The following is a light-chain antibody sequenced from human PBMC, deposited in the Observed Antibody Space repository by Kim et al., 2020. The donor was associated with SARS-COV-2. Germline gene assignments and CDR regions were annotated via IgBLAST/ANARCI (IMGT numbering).Light chain of an antibody. CDR1: SSDVGDYNS. CDR2: DVS. J-gene: IGLJ2*01. CDR3: CSYVGNYVV. Sequence: QSALTQPRSVSGSPGQSVTISCTGTSSDVGDYNSVSWYQQHPGKAPKCMIYDVSKRPSGVPDRFSGSKSGSTASLTISGLQAEDEADYYCCSYVGNYVVFGGGTQLTVL. V-gene: IGLV2-11*01.